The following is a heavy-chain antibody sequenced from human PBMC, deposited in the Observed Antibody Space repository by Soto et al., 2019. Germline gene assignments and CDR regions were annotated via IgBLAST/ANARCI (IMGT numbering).Heavy chain of an antibody. CDR3: ARDIDYSSSWYVVGYYYYYGMDV. J-gene: IGHJ6*02. D-gene: IGHD6-13*01. V-gene: IGHV3-30-3*01. CDR1: GFTFSSYA. CDR2: ISYDGSNK. Sequence: QVQLVESGGGVVQPGRSLRLSCAASGFTFSSYAMHWVRQAPGKGLEWVAVISYDGSNKYYADSVKGRFTISRDNSKNTLYLQMNSLRAEDTAVYYCARDIDYSSSWYVVGYYYYYGMDVWGQGTTVTVSS.